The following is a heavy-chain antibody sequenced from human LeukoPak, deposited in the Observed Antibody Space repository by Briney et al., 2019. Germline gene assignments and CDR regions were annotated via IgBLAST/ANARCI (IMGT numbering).Heavy chain of an antibody. J-gene: IGHJ6*02. CDR1: AFTCSSYA. CDR2: ISYDGSNK. CDR3: ARASDGMDV. V-gene: IGHV3-30-3*01. Sequence: GGSLRLSCAASAFTCSSYAMHWVRQAPGKGLEWVAVISYDGSNKYYADSVKGRFTISRDNSKNTLYLQMNSLRAEDTAVYYCARASDGMDVWGQGATVTVSS.